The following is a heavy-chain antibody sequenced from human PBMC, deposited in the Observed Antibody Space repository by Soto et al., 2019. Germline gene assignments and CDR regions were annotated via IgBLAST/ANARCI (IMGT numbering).Heavy chain of an antibody. Sequence: ASVKVSCKASGYTFTSYGISWVRQAPGQGLEWMGKIIPNCGTTNNAQKFQGRVTMTRDTSISTAYMELSRLRSDDTAVYYCARATRSRFLEWLFGRYYFDYWGQGTLVTVSS. V-gene: IGHV1-2*02. D-gene: IGHD3-3*01. CDR1: GYTFTSYG. CDR2: IIPNCGTT. CDR3: ARATRSRFLEWLFGRYYFDY. J-gene: IGHJ4*02.